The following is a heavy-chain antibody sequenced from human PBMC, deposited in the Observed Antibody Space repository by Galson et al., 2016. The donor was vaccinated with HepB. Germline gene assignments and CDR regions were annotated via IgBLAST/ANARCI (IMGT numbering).Heavy chain of an antibody. CDR2: IHQSGST. CDR3: ARNGGGFYDDSGHSFDY. V-gene: IGHV4-4*02. D-gene: IGHD3-22*01. Sequence: LSLTCAVSGGPISNYWSWVRQPPGKGLEWIGEIHQSGSTKYNPSLKSRVSISVDKSKNQFSLRLISVTAADTAVYYCARNGGGFYDDSGHSFDYWGQGTLVTVSS. CDR1: GGPISNY. J-gene: IGHJ4*02.